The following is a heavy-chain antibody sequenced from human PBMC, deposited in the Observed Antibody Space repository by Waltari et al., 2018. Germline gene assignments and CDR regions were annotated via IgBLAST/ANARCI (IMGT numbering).Heavy chain of an antibody. CDR2: IRSKPNNYAT. D-gene: IGHD6-13*01. CDR1: GLPFSGST. Sequence: EVQVVESGGGLVQPGGSLKRSCATSGLPFSGSTIHWVRQTSGKGLEWIGRIRSKPNNYATRYTASVEGRFTISRDDSENTAYLQMSSLMTEDTAVYYCTGGAVTGTDFWGQGTLVTVSS. V-gene: IGHV3-73*01. CDR3: TGGAVTGTDF. J-gene: IGHJ4*02.